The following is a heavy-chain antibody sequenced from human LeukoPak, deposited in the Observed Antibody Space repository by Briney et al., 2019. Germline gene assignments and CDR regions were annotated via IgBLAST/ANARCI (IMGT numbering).Heavy chain of an antibody. CDR3: ARYSGSYSYFDY. V-gene: IGHV3-21*01. Sequence: KPGGSLRLSCAASGFTFSSYNMNWVRQAPGKGLEWVSSISSSSSYIYYADSVKGRFTISRDNAKNSLYLQMNSLRAEDTAVYYCARYSGSYSYFDYWGQGTLVTVSS. J-gene: IGHJ4*02. CDR1: GFTFSSYN. CDR2: ISSSSSYI. D-gene: IGHD1-26*01.